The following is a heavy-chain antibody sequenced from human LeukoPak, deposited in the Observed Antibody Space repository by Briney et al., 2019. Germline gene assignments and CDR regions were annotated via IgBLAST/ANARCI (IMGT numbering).Heavy chain of an antibody. V-gene: IGHV4-39*01. D-gene: IGHD4-17*01. J-gene: IGHJ4*02. CDR1: GGSISSSSYY. CDR3: ALAHGDYFYYFDY. CDR2: IYYSGST. Sequence: SETLSLTCTVSGGSISSSSYYWGWIRQPPGKGLEWIGSIYYSGSTYYNPSLKSRVTISVDTSKNQFSLKLSSVTAADTAVYYCALAHGDYFYYFDYWGQGTLVTVSS.